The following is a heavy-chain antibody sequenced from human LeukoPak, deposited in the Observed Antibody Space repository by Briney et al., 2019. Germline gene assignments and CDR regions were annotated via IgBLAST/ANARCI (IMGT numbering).Heavy chain of an antibody. CDR1: GGSFSGYY. V-gene: IGHV4-34*01. CDR2: INHSGSD. D-gene: IGHD2-21*01. CDR3: ARVCDYGDY. J-gene: IGHJ4*02. Sequence: PSETLSLTCAVYGGSFSGYYWSWIRQPPGKGLEWIGVINHSGSDNYNPSLKSPVTISEDTSKNQFSLKLNSVPAADTAVNYCARVCDYGDYWGQGTLVTVSS.